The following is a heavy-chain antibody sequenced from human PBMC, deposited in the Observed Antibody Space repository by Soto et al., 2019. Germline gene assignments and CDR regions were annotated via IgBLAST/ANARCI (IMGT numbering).Heavy chain of an antibody. CDR2: VTGSGEST. CDR1: RFTFSNYA. J-gene: IGHJ5*02. D-gene: IGHD2-15*01. Sequence: XGSLRLSCAASRFTFSNYAMNWVRQAPGRRLEWVSGVTGSGESTYYADSVKGRFTISRDNSKNTVYLQMNSLRAEDTAVYYCAGARESEWVVRSPYWFDHWGQGTPVTVSS. CDR3: AGARESEWVVRSPYWFDH. V-gene: IGHV3-23*01.